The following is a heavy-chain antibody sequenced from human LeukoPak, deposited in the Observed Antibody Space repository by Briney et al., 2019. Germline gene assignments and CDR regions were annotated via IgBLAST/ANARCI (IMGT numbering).Heavy chain of an antibody. CDR1: GFTFSSYA. CDR2: ISSNGGST. Sequence: SGGSLRLSCSASGFTFSSYAMHWVRQAPGKGLEYVSGISSNGGSTYYADSVKGRFTISRDNSKNTLYLQMSSLRAEDAAVYYCARHDFGGNSGDYWGQGTLVTVSS. D-gene: IGHD4-23*01. J-gene: IGHJ4*02. CDR3: ARHDFGGNSGDY. V-gene: IGHV3-64D*09.